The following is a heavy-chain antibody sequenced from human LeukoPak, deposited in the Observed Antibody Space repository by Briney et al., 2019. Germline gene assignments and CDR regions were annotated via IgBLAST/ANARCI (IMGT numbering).Heavy chain of an antibody. Sequence: PGGSLRLSCAASGFTFSSYAMHWVRQAPGKGLEYVSAISSNGGSTYYANSVEGRFTISRDNSKNTLYLQMGSLRAEDMAVYYCARAGDTMVRGADYYYGMDVWGQGTTVTVSS. CDR1: GFTFSSYA. CDR3: ARAGDTMVRGADYYYGMDV. D-gene: IGHD3-10*01. J-gene: IGHJ6*02. V-gene: IGHV3-64*01. CDR2: ISSNGGST.